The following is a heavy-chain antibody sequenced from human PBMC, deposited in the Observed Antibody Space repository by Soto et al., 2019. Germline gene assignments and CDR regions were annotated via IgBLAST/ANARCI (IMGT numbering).Heavy chain of an antibody. CDR2: ISGSGGST. J-gene: IGHJ4*02. CDR3: AKLPYGDYLYYFDY. V-gene: IGHV3-23*01. Sequence: GGSLRLSCAASGFTFSSYAMSWVRQAPGKGLEWASAISGSGGSTYYADSVKGRFTISRDNSKNTLYLQMNSLRAEDTAVYYCAKLPYGDYLYYFDYWGQGTLVTVSS. D-gene: IGHD4-17*01. CDR1: GFTFSSYA.